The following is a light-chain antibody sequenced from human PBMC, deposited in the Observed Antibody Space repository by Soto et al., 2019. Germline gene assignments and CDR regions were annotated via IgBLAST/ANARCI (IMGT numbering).Light chain of an antibody. CDR2: DAS. V-gene: IGKV1-5*01. J-gene: IGKJ5*01. CDR3: QQLNTYPIT. Sequence: DIQMTHSPSTLSASVGDIVTITCRASQSISSWLAWYQQKPGKAPKLLIYDASSLESGVPSRFSCSGAGTEFTLTISSLQPDDVATYYCQQLNTYPITFGQGTRLEIK. CDR1: QSISSW.